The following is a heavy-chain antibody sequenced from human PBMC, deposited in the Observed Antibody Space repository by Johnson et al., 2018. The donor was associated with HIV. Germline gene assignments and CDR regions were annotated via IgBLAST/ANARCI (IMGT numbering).Heavy chain of an antibody. CDR3: ARDSWPSSPDAFDL. CDR1: GFTFSNYW. Sequence: VQLVESGGGLVQPGGSLRLSCAASGFTFSNYWMSWVRQAPGKGLEWVANIKQDGSEKYYVDSVKGRFTISRDNAKNSLYLQMNSLRAEDTAVYYCARDSWPSSPDAFDLWGQGTMVTVSS. J-gene: IGHJ3*01. V-gene: IGHV3-7*03. CDR2: IKQDGSEK.